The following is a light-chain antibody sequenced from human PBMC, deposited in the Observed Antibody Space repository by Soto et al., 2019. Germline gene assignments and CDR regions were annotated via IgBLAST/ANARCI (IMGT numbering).Light chain of an antibody. CDR3: QQRSNWPPYT. CDR1: QSVSNTY. J-gene: IGKJ2*01. Sequence: EIVVTQSPGTLSLSPGESATLSCRASQSVSNTYLAWYQQKPGQAPRLLIFGSSRRATGIPDRFSGSGSGTDLTLSISRLEPEDFAVYYCQQRSNWPPYTFGQGTKLEIK. V-gene: IGKV3D-20*02. CDR2: GSS.